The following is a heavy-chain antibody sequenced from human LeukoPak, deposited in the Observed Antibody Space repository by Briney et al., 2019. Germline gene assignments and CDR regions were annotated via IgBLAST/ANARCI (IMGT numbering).Heavy chain of an antibody. CDR3: ARSSLMAGGFGELPQADFDY. Sequence: GGSLRLSCAASGFTFSSYGMHWVRQAPGKGLEWVANIKLDGSEEYYVDSVKGRFTISRDNAKNSLYLQMNSLRAEDTAVYYCARSSLMAGGFGELPQADFDYWGQGTLVTVSS. CDR2: IKLDGSEE. CDR1: GFTFSSYG. J-gene: IGHJ4*02. V-gene: IGHV3-7*01. D-gene: IGHD3-10*01.